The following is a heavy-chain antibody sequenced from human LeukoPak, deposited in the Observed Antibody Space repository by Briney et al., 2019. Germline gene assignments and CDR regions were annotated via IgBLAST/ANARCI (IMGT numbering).Heavy chain of an antibody. J-gene: IGHJ4*02. CDR3: ASHMTTVTPLGY. CDR2: ITDSGSNS. CDR1: GFTFSSFA. D-gene: IGHD4-17*01. Sequence: GGSLRLSCAASGFTFSSFAMSWVRQAPGKGLEWVSAITDSGSNSYYPDSVKGRFTISRDNSKSTLSLQMNSLSAEDTAVYYCASHMTTVTPLGYWGQGTLVTVSS. V-gene: IGHV3-23*01.